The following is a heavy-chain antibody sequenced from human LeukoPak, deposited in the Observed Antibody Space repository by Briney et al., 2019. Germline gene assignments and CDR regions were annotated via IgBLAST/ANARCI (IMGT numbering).Heavy chain of an antibody. CDR2: IKQDGSEK. Sequence: GGSLRLSCAASGFTFSSYWMSWVRQAPGKGLEWVANIKQDGSEKYYVDSVKGRFTISRDNAKNSLYLQMNSLRAEDTAVYYCAREHDYGGTDAFDIWGQGTMVTVSS. D-gene: IGHD4-23*01. V-gene: IGHV3-7*03. J-gene: IGHJ3*02. CDR1: GFTFSSYW. CDR3: AREHDYGGTDAFDI.